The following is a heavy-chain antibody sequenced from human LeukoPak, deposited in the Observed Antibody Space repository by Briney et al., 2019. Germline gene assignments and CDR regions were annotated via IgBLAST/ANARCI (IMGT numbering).Heavy chain of an antibody. D-gene: IGHD2-2*01. CDR3: AKLGFVVLPYYFDY. V-gene: IGHV3-23*01. CDR2: ISGSAMNT. Sequence: GGSLRLSCAASGFTFSSYALSWVRQAPGKGLEWVSGISGSAMNTYYADSVKGRFTISRDNSKNTLYLQVNSLRAEDTAVYYCAKLGFVVLPYYFDYWGLGTLVTVSS. J-gene: IGHJ4*02. CDR1: GFTFSSYA.